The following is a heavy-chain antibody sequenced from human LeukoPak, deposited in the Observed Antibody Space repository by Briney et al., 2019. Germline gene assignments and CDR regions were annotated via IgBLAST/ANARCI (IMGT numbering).Heavy chain of an antibody. CDR1: GGSVSSSF. CDR2: IQNSGST. D-gene: IGHD4-17*01. V-gene: IGHV4-59*02. J-gene: IGHJ4*02. CDR3: ARDRGFGDYGIDY. Sequence: SETLSLTCAVSGGSVSSSFWSWIRQSPGKGLEWIGYIQNSGSTKYNPSLKSRVTMAVDTSRNQFSLGLSSVTAADTAVYYCARDRGFGDYGIDYWGQGILVNVSS.